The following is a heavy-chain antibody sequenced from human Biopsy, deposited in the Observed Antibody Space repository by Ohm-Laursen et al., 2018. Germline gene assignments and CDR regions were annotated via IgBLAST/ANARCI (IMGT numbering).Heavy chain of an antibody. CDR3: ARVAGGYAYYYGMDV. CDR2: IYYDGIT. Sequence: SDTLSLTCAVSGYYVTNDYYWGWIRQPPGKGLERIGNIYYDGITYHNPSLKSRVAMAGDTSKNQFSLRLTSVTAADTAVYYCARVAGGYAYYYGMDVWGQGTTVIVSS. D-gene: IGHD5-12*01. V-gene: IGHV4-38-2*01. CDR1: GYYVTNDYY. J-gene: IGHJ6*02.